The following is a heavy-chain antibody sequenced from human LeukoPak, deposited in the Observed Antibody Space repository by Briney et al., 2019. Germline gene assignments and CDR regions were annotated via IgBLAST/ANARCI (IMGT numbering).Heavy chain of an antibody. CDR3: ARGRRDGYNLSNFYY. J-gene: IGHJ4*02. CDR2: ISRSSSYV. CDR1: GFTFSSDS. V-gene: IGHV3-21*01. D-gene: IGHD5-24*01. Sequence: GGSLRLSCAASGFTFSSDSMNWVPQAPGEGREGVSSISRSSSYVYYADTAKGGLTISRDNAKSSLYLQMNSLRAEDTAVYYCARGRRDGYNLSNFYYWGQGTLVTVSS.